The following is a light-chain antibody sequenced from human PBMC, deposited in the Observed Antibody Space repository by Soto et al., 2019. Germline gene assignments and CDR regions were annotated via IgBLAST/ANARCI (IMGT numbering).Light chain of an antibody. J-gene: IGKJ1*01. V-gene: IGKV1-5*01. Sequence: DIQMTQSPSTLSASVGYRVTITCLASQSISSWLAWYQQKPGKAPKLLIYDASSLESGVPSRFSGSGSGTEFTLTISSLQPDDFATYYCQKYNSYSWTCGQGTKGDIK. CDR1: QSISSW. CDR3: QKYNSYSWT. CDR2: DAS.